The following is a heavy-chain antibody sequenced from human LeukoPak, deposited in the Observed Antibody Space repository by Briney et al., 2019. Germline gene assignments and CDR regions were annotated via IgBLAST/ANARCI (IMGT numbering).Heavy chain of an antibody. V-gene: IGHV1-18*01. CDR1: GYTFTNYH. CDR2: VSTNDGNT. Sequence: ASVTVSCKASGYTFTNYHIAWVRQAPGQGLEWMGWVSTNDGNTVYAQRLQGRVTMTTDTSTSVAYMELRSLTSDDTAVYYCTRAPPGITMMTDYWGQGTLVTVSS. CDR3: TRAPPGITMMTDY. J-gene: IGHJ4*02. D-gene: IGHD3-22*01.